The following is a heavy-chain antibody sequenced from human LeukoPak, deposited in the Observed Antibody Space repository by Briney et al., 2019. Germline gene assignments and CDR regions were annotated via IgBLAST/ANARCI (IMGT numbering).Heavy chain of an antibody. CDR2: IKQDGSEK. D-gene: IGHD3-10*01. CDR3: ARDPTLWFGDTDWYFDL. Sequence: PGGSLRLSCAASGFTFSSYWMSWVRQAPGKGLEWVANIKQDGSEKYYVDSVKGRFTISRDNAKNSLYLQMNSLRAEDTAVYYCARDPTLWFGDTDWYFDLWGRGTLVTVSS. CDR1: GFTFSSYW. V-gene: IGHV3-7*01. J-gene: IGHJ2*01.